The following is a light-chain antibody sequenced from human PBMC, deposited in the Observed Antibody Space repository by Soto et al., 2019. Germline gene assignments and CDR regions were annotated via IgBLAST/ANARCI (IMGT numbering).Light chain of an antibody. Sequence: EVVLTQSPVTLSLSPGERATLSCRASQSFRGLLAWYQQKPGQAPRLLIYDAYNRATGIPPRFSGSGSGTDFTLTISSLQPDDFAIYYCHQYNSYPWTFGQGTKVDIK. CDR3: HQYNSYPWT. CDR1: QSFRGL. CDR2: DAY. J-gene: IGKJ1*01. V-gene: IGKV3-11*01.